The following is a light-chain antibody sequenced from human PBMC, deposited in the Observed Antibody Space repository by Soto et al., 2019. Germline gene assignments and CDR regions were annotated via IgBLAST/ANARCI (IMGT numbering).Light chain of an antibody. CDR2: GAS. Sequence: EIVLTQFPGTLSLSPGEGATLSCRASQSVTSNSLAWYQQKVGRAPRVLIYGASNRATGVPDRFSGSGSGTDFSLTIRRLEPDDFAVYYCQKYGNFWTFGQGTKVDIK. V-gene: IGKV3-20*01. CDR3: QKYGNFWT. CDR1: QSVTSNS. J-gene: IGKJ1*01.